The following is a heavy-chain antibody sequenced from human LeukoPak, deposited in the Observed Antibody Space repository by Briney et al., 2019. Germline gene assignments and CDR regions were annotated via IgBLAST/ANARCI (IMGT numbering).Heavy chain of an antibody. Sequence: SGTLSLTCTVSGGAISSSSYYWGWIRQPPGKGLEWIGSIYYSGSTYYNPSLKSRVTISVDTSKNQFSLKLSSVTAADTAVYYCARHGSLRSPVGYWGQGTLVTVSS. D-gene: IGHD5-12*01. CDR1: GGAISSSSYY. J-gene: IGHJ4*02. CDR2: IYYSGST. V-gene: IGHV4-39*01. CDR3: ARHGSLRSPVGY.